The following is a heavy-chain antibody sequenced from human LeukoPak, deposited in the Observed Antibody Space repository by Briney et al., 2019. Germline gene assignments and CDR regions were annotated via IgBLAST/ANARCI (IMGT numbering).Heavy chain of an antibody. V-gene: IGHV1-46*03. CDR1: GYTFISYY. CDR2: INPSGGST. Sequence: ASVKVSCKASGYTFISYYMHWVRQAPGQGLEWMGIINPSGGSTSYAQKFQGRVTMTRDTSTSTVYMELSSLRSEDTAVYYCARDLRGYCSSTSCPPDYYYYMDVWGKGTTVTVSS. CDR3: ARDLRGYCSSTSCPPDYYYYMDV. D-gene: IGHD2-2*01. J-gene: IGHJ6*03.